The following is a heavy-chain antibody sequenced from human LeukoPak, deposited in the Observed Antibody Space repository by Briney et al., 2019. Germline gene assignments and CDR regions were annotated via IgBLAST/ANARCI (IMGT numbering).Heavy chain of an antibody. CDR3: ARELQYHYYES. D-gene: IGHD2-2*01. J-gene: IGHJ4*02. Sequence: GGSLRLSCAASGFSVSSSFMSWVRQAPGKGLEWVSVIYNNGTTTKYADSVKGRFTISRDISKNTLYLQMNGLRAEDTAVYYCARELQYHYYESWGQGTLVTVSS. CDR1: GFSVSSSF. CDR2: IYNNGTTT. V-gene: IGHV3-53*01.